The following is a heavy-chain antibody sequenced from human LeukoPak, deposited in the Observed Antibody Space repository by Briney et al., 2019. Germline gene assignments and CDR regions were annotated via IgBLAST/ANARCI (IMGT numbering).Heavy chain of an antibody. D-gene: IGHD4-23*01. CDR1: EFAFSTYN. J-gene: IGHJ4*02. CDR2: ISTGSSTT. CDR3: ARVAAGYSVNYFDY. V-gene: IGHV3-48*02. Sequence: PGGSLRLSCAASEFAFSTYNMNWVRQAPGKGLEGVSYISTGSSTTYYADSVKGRFTISRDNVENSLYLQMNSLRDEDTAVYYCARVAAGYSVNYFDYWGQGTLVTVSS.